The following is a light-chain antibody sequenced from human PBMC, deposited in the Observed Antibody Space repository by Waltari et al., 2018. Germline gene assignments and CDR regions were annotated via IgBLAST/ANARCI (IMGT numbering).Light chain of an antibody. CDR3: QQYDSIVLT. CDR1: QSVINNF. Sequence: EIVLTQSPGTLSLSPGERATLSCRASQSVINNFLNWYQQKPGHAPRLLIYGASSRATGIPDRFSGSGSGTDFTLTISRLEPEDFAVYYCQQYDSIVLTFGGGTKVEI. J-gene: IGKJ4*01. CDR2: GAS. V-gene: IGKV3-20*01.